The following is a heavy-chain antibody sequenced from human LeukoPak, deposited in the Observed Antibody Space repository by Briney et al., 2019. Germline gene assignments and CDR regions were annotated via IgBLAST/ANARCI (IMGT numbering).Heavy chain of an antibody. J-gene: IGHJ4*02. CDR3: AQGRGGTVDGSKVGFDF. CDR2: ISGSGGDT. Sequence: GGSLRLSCAASGFNFSSYAMSWVRQAPGRGLEWVSLISGSGGDTYYADSVKGRITICSDNSQKTVHLQMHPLNDDDTAVYFCAQGRGGTVDGSKVGFDFWGQGTLVTVSS. V-gene: IGHV3-23*01. CDR1: GFNFSSYA. D-gene: IGHD1-26*01.